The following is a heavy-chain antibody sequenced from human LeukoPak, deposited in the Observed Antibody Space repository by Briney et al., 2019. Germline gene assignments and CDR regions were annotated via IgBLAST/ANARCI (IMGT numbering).Heavy chain of an antibody. D-gene: IGHD3-10*01. Sequence: GGSLRLSCAASGFTFSSSAMGWVRQAPGKGLEWVSAISGSGDDTYYADSVKGRFTISRDNSKSTLFLQMNSLRAEDTAVYYCARDWGGVRGVTASDFWGQGTLVTVSS. CDR3: ARDWGGVRGVTASDF. J-gene: IGHJ4*02. CDR1: GFTFSSSA. V-gene: IGHV3-23*01. CDR2: ISGSGDDT.